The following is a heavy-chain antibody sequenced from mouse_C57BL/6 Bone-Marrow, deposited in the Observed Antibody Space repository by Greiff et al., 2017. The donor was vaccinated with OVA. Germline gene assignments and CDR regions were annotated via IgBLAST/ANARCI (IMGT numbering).Heavy chain of an antibody. Sequence: QVQLQQPGAELVKPGASVKLSCKASGYTFTSYWMHWVEQRPGQGLEWIGMIHPNSGSTNYNEKFKSKATLTVDKSSSTAYMQLRSLTSEDSAVYYCARSGYYYGTWFAYWGQGTLVTVSA. V-gene: IGHV1-64*01. CDR3: ARSGYYYGTWFAY. CDR1: GYTFTSYW. D-gene: IGHD1-1*01. CDR2: IHPNSGST. J-gene: IGHJ3*01.